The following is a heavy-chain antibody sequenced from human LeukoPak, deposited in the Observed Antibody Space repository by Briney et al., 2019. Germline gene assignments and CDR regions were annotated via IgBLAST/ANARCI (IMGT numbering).Heavy chain of an antibody. Sequence: SETLSLTCTVSGGSISSNTYYWGWIRQPPGKGLEWIASIYSGGSTYYNPSLKSRVTISVDTSKNQFSLKLSSVTAADTAVFYCAMGALGATPTPYAFDIWGQGTMVTVSS. D-gene: IGHD1-26*01. CDR2: IYSGGST. CDR1: GGSISSNTYY. V-gene: IGHV4-39*07. J-gene: IGHJ3*02. CDR3: AMGALGATPTPYAFDI.